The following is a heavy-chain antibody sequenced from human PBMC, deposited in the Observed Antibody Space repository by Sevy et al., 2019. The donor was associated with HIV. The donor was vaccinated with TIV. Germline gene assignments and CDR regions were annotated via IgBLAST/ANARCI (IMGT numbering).Heavy chain of an antibody. D-gene: IGHD4-4*01. CDR3: ARAADYSSHYYYYYMDV. CDR1: GGTFSSYA. J-gene: IGHJ6*03. Sequence: ASVNVSCKASGGTFSSYAISWVRQAPGQGLEWMGGIIPIFGTANYAQKFQGRVTITADESTSTAYMELSSLRSEDTAVYYCARAADYSSHYYYYYMDVWGKGTTVTVSS. CDR2: IIPIFGTA. V-gene: IGHV1-69*13.